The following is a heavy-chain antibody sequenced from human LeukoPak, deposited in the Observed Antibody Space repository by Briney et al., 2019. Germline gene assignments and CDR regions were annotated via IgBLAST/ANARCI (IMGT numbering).Heavy chain of an antibody. D-gene: IGHD4-17*01. CDR2: IYYSGST. V-gene: IGHV4-31*03. CDR3: AREGPYGDSINWFDP. Sequence: SQTLSLTCTVSGGSISSGGYYWSWIRQHPGKGLECIGYIYYSGSTYYNPSLKSRVTISVDTSKNQFSLKLSSVTAADTAVYYCAREGPYGDSINWFDPWGQGTLVTVSS. CDR1: GGSISSGGYY. J-gene: IGHJ5*02.